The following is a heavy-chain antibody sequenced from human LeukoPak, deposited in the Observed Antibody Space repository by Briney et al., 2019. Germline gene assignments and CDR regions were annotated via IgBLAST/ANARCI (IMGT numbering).Heavy chain of an antibody. V-gene: IGHV3-48*01. J-gene: IGHJ5*02. CDR1: GFTFSSYS. D-gene: IGHD2-15*01. Sequence: GGSLRLSCAASGFTFSSYSMNWVRQAPGKGLEWVSYISSSSSTIYYADSVKGRFTISRDNAKNSLYLQMNSLRAEATAVYYCARLGVVVVAATTGWFDPWGQGTLVTVSS. CDR2: ISSSSSTI. CDR3: ARLGVVVVAATTGWFDP.